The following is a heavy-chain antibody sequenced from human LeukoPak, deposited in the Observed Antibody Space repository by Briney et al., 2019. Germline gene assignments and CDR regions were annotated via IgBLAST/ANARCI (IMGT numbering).Heavy chain of an antibody. CDR1: GYTFTGYY. J-gene: IGHJ4*02. CDR3: ARDSLRVGATRRDY. CDR2: INPNSGGT. Sequence: ASVKVSCKASGYTFTGYYMHWVRQAPGQGLEWMGWINPNSGGTNYAQKFQGRVTMTRDTSISTAYMELSRLRSDDTAVYYCARDSLRVGATRRDYWGQGTLVTVSS. V-gene: IGHV1-2*02. D-gene: IGHD1-26*01.